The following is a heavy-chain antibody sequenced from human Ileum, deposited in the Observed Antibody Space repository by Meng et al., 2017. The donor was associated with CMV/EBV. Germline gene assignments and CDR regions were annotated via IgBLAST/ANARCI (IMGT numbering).Heavy chain of an antibody. V-gene: IGHV1-69*05. Sequence: SVKVSCKASGGTFSSYAISWVRQAPGQGLEWMGGIIPIFGTANYAQKFQGRVTITTDESTSTAYMELSSLRSEDTAVYYCASKALVVPAAILGGGSYYYYYYGMDVWGQGTTVTVSS. J-gene: IGHJ6*02. CDR1: GGTFSSYA. CDR2: IIPIFGTA. D-gene: IGHD2-2*02. CDR3: ASKALVVPAAILGGGSYYYYYYGMDV.